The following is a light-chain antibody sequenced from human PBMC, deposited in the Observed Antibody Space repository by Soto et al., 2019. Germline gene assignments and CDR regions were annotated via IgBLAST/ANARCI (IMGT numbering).Light chain of an antibody. CDR2: CAS. V-gene: IGKV3-20*01. J-gene: IGKJ4*01. Sequence: EIVLTQSPATLSLSPGERATLSCRASQSVSSSYLAWYQQKPGQPRRLIYYCASSRATGIPDRFRGRWWGTYSTLTSSMQEHEDFVEYYCQQDGSSTFTFGGGTKVDIK. CDR1: QSVSSSY. CDR3: QQDGSSTFT.